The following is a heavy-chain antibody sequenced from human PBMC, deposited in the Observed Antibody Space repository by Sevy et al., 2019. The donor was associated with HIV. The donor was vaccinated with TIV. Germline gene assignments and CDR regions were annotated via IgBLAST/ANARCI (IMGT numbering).Heavy chain of an antibody. J-gene: IGHJ4*02. CDR2: FGIAGDT. D-gene: IGHD2-15*01. CDR1: GFTFRFYD. CDR3: ARKSTRYSTFDY. V-gene: IGHV3-13*01. Sequence: GGSLRLSCAASGFTFRFYDMHWVRQATGKGLEWVSGFGIAGDTYYAGSVKGRFTISRDNAKNSLYLQMNSLRDGDTAVYYCARKSTRYSTFDYWGKGTLVTVSS.